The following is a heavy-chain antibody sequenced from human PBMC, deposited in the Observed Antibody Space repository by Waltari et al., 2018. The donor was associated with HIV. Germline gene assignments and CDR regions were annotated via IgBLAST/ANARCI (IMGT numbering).Heavy chain of an antibody. Sequence: EVQLVESGGGLVKPGDSLRLSCAASGFIFSDAWMIWVRQAPGKGLAGVGRIKDKPNDGAVDYGAAVEGRVTISRDDSKNMVYLQMRSLTIEDTAVYFCSTWQVGSSWGQGTLVTVSS. CDR3: STWQVGSS. D-gene: IGHD6-13*01. J-gene: IGHJ4*02. CDR2: IKDKPNDGAV. V-gene: IGHV3-15*01. CDR1: GFIFSDAW.